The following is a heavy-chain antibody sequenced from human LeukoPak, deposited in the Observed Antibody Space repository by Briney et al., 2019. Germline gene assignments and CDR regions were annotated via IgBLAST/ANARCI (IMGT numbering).Heavy chain of an antibody. V-gene: IGHV3-23*01. D-gene: IGHD3-10*01. Sequence: GGSLRLSCAASGFTFSSYSMSWVRQPQGRGLEWVSAISGIGGSTNYAHSVKGRFTMTRDKSKNTLYLEMNRLRSEDTAVYYCARGGGKERGGDYYWGQGTLVTVSS. CDR2: ISGIGGST. CDR1: GFTFSSYS. CDR3: ARGGGKERGGDYY. J-gene: IGHJ4*02.